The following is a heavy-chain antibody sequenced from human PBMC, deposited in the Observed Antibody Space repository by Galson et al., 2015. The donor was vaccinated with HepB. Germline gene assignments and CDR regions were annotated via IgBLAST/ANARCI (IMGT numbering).Heavy chain of an antibody. CDR2: ISAYNGNT. CDR3: AGALWLGNYMDV. CDR1: GGTFSSYA. D-gene: IGHD3-10*01. Sequence: SVKVSCKASGGTFSSYAISWVRQAPGQGLEWMGWISAYNGNTNYAQKLQGRVTMTTDTSTSTAYMELRSLRSDDTAVYYCAGALWLGNYMDVWGKGTTVTVSS. V-gene: IGHV1-18*01. J-gene: IGHJ6*03.